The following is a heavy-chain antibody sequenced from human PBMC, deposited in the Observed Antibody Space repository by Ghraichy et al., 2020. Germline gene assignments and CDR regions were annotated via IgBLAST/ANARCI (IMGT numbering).Heavy chain of an antibody. Sequence: GGSLRLSCAASGFTFSNAWMSWVRQAPGKGLEWVGRIKSKTDGGTTDYAAPVKGRFTISRDDSKNTLYLQMNSLKTEDTAVYYCTTVVVNDIVANLIPYYMDVWGKGTTVTVSS. CDR1: GFTFSNAW. CDR3: TTVVVNDIVANLIPYYMDV. V-gene: IGHV3-15*01. D-gene: IGHD5-12*01. J-gene: IGHJ6*03. CDR2: IKSKTDGGTT.